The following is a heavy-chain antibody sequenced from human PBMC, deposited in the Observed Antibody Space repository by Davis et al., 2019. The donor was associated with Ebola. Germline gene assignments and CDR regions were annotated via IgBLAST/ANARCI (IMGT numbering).Heavy chain of an antibody. CDR3: VRSVTMIRGVIPWFDP. Sequence: LRLSCTVSGASISSYYWSWIRQHPGKGLEWIGYIYYSGSTYYNPSLKSRVTISVDTSKNQVSLKLSSVTAADTAVYYCVRSVTMIRGVIPWFDPWGQGTLVAVSS. J-gene: IGHJ5*01. CDR2: IYYSGST. D-gene: IGHD3-10*01. V-gene: IGHV4-31*03. CDR1: GASISSYY.